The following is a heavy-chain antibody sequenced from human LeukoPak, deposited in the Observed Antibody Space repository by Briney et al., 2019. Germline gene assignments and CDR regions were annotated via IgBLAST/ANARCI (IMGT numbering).Heavy chain of an antibody. CDR2: NTGSGCST. Sequence: GRSLRLSCAASGFTFSSYAMSWVRQAPGKGLEWVSTNTGSGCSTFYADSVKGRFTISRDNSKNTLNLQMNSLRAEDTAVYYCAKDRRNVGPSVGATGFWFDPWGQGTLVTVSS. V-gene: IGHV3-23*01. J-gene: IGHJ5*02. CDR1: GFTFSSYA. D-gene: IGHD1-26*01. CDR3: AKDRRNVGPSVGATGFWFDP.